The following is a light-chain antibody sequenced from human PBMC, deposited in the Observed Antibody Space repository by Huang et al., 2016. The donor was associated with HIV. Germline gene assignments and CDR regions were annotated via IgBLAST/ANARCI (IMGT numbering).Light chain of an antibody. J-gene: IGKJ1*01. CDR1: QSIGND. Sequence: DIQMTQSPASLSASVGDRVTVTCRASQSIGNDLNWYKQKPGKATKRMIYGASSLQSGVPSRFSGSGSGTVFILSITSLQPEDFATYYCQQSYNSWTFGQGTKVDIK. CDR3: QQSYNSWT. V-gene: IGKV1-39*01. CDR2: GAS.